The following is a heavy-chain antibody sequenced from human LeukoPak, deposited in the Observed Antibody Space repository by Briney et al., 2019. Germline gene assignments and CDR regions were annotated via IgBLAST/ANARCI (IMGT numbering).Heavy chain of an antibody. Sequence: PGASVKVSCKASGYTFTSYYMHWVRQAPGQGLEWMGLINPSGGSTNYAQKFQGRVTMTADTSTDTVYMELSSLRSEDTAVYYCATEGKMVRGVYTDYWGQGTLVTVSS. CDR3: ATEGKMVRGVYTDY. D-gene: IGHD3-10*01. V-gene: IGHV1-46*01. CDR2: INPSGGST. CDR1: GYTFTSYY. J-gene: IGHJ4*02.